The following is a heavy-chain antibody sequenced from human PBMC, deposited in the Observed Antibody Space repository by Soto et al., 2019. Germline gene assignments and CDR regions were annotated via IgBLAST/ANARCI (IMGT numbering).Heavy chain of an antibody. Sequence: GGSLRLSCAASGFTFSSYSMNWVRQAPGKGLEWVSSISSSSSYIYYADSVKGRFTISRDNAKNSLYLQMNSLRAEDTAVYYCARETSTYYDFWTRGSGAHIAEFDYWGQGTLVTVSS. D-gene: IGHD3-3*01. CDR1: GFTFSSYS. CDR3: ARETSTYYDFWTRGSGAHIAEFDY. V-gene: IGHV3-21*01. CDR2: ISSSSSYI. J-gene: IGHJ4*02.